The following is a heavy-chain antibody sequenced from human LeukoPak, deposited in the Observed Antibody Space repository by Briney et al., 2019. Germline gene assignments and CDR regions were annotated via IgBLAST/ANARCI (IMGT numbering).Heavy chain of an antibody. J-gene: IGHJ4*02. CDR1: GGSFSGYY. V-gene: IGHV4-34*01. CDR2: INHSGST. D-gene: IGHD6-19*01. CDR3: ARGPIAVAGITALNY. Sequence: PSETLSLTCAVYGGSFSGYYWSWIRQPPGKGLEWIGEINHSGSTNYNPSLKSRVTISVDTSKNQFSLKLSSVTAADTAVYYCARGPIAVAGITALNYWGRGTLVTVSS.